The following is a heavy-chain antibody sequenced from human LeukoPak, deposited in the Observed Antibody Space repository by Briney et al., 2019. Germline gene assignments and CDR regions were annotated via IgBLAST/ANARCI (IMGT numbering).Heavy chain of an antibody. CDR2: IYYSEST. Sequence: KSSETLSLTCSVSGGSVNSYYWSWIRQSPGKGLEWIGYIYYSESTNYNPSLKSRVTISVDTSKNQFSLKLSAVTAADTAVYYCARQVELPDAFDIWGQGTMVTVSS. J-gene: IGHJ3*02. CDR1: GGSVNSYY. V-gene: IGHV4-59*02. D-gene: IGHD1-7*01. CDR3: ARQVELPDAFDI.